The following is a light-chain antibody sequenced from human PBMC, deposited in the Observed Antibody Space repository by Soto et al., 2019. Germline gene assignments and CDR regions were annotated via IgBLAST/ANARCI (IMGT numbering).Light chain of an antibody. CDR1: QSISSY. V-gene: IGKV1-39*01. CDR2: AAS. CDR3: QQSCSTSIT. Sequence: DIQMTQSPSSLSASVGDRVTITCRASQSISSYLNWYQQKPGKAPKLLIYAASSLQSGVPSRLSGSGSGTDFTLTFSSLQPEDFATYYCQQSCSTSITFGQGTRLEIK. J-gene: IGKJ5*01.